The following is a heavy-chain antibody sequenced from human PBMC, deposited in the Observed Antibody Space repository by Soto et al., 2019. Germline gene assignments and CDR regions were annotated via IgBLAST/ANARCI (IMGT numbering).Heavy chain of an antibody. J-gene: IGHJ4*02. Sequence: ASVKVSCKASGYTFTSYGISWVLQAPGQGLEWMGWISAYNGNTNYAQKLQGRVTMTTDTSTSTAYMELRSLRSDDTAVYYCAREPGAYYDSSGYFLLDYWGQGTLVTVSS. V-gene: IGHV1-18*01. CDR2: ISAYNGNT. CDR1: GYTFTSYG. CDR3: AREPGAYYDSSGYFLLDY. D-gene: IGHD3-22*01.